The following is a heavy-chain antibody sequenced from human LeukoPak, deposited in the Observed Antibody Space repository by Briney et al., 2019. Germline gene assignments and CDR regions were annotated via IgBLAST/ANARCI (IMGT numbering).Heavy chain of an antibody. V-gene: IGHV1-46*01. CDR1: GYTFTRYY. J-gene: IGHJ4*02. CDR2: IDPSGGST. Sequence: ASVNVSCKASGYTFTRYYMHWVRQAPGQGLEWMGIIDPSGGSTSYAQNFQGGVTMTRDATTSTVYLELSSLRSEDTAVYYCARDFGEMPNYWGQGTLVTVSS. D-gene: IGHD5-24*01. CDR3: ARDFGEMPNY.